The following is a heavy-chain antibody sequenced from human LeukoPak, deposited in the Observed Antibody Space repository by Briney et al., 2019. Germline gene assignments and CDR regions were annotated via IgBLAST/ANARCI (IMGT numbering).Heavy chain of an antibody. D-gene: IGHD1-26*01. CDR1: GFTFRNYG. V-gene: IGHV3-30*02. CDR3: ARQNGWELLAFDI. J-gene: IGHJ3*02. CDR2: IRYDGSHE. Sequence: PGGSLRLSCAASGFTFRNYGMHWVRQAPGKGLEWVTFIRYDGSHEDYVDSVKGRFTISRDNSKNTLYLQMNSLRAEDTAVYYCARQNGWELLAFDIWGQGTMVTVSS.